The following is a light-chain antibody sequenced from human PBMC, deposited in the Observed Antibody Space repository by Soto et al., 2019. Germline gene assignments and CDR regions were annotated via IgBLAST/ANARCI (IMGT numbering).Light chain of an antibody. V-gene: IGKV3-20*01. J-gene: IGKJ5*01. Sequence: EIVLTQSPGTLSLSPGDRATLSCRASQIVRGSQLSWYQQIPGQAPRLLIYGAASRATGIPDRFSGSGFGTDFTLIISRLEPEDFAVYYCQQYYNSPFTFGQGTRREI. CDR2: GAA. CDR1: QIVRGSQ. CDR3: QQYYNSPFT.